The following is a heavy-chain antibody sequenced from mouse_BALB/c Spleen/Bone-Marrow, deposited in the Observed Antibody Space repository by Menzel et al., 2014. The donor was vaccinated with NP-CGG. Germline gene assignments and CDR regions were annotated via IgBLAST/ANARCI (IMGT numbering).Heavy chain of an antibody. CDR3: ARAGYRYDVGYAMDY. J-gene: IGHJ4*01. CDR2: ISHSGST. D-gene: IGHD2-14*01. V-gene: IGHV3-8*02. Sequence: VQLQQSGPSLVKPSQTLSLTCSVTGDSITSGYWNWIRKFPGNKLEYMGYISHSGSTYYNPSLKSRISITRDTSKNQYYLQLNSVTTEDTATYYCARAGYRYDVGYAMDYWGQGISVTVSS. CDR1: GDSITSGY.